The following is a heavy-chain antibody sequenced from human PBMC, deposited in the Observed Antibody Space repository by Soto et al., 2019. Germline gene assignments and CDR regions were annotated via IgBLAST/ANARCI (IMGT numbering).Heavy chain of an antibody. CDR1: GYTFTSYA. Sequence: GASVKVSCKASGYTFTSYAMHWVCQAPGQRLEWMGWINAGNGNTKYSQKFQGRVTITRDTSARTAYMELSSLRSEDTAVYYCARILMFYDILSGYYMPYFLYCRGQGTLVTGSS. D-gene: IGHD3-9*01. CDR2: INAGNGNT. CDR3: ARILMFYDILSGYYMPYFLYC. J-gene: IGHJ4*02. V-gene: IGHV1-3*01.